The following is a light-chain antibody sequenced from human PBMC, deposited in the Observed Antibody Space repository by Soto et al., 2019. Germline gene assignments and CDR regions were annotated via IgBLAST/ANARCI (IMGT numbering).Light chain of an antibody. J-gene: IGKJ1*01. CDR2: GIS. V-gene: IGKV3-20*01. CDR1: HTISSSY. CDR3: QQYVTSTPCT. Sequence: EIVLTQSPGTLSLSPGERATLSCRASHTISSSYLASYQQKPGQAPRLLMYGISRRATGIPDRFSGSGSGTDFTLTITRLEPEYFAGYYCQQYVTSTPCTFGQGTKVDIK.